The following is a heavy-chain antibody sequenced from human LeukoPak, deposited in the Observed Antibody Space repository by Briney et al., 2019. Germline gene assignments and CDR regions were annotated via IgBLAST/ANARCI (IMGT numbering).Heavy chain of an antibody. CDR3: ARTQEYYYDSSGYYFPDY. D-gene: IGHD3-22*01. CDR1: GGTFSSYA. V-gene: IGHV1-69*13. CDR2: IIPIFGTA. Sequence: GASVKVSCKASGGTFSSYAISWVRQAPGQGLEWMGGIIPIFGTANYAQKLQGRVTITADESTSTAYMELSSLRSEDTAVYYCARTQEYYYDSSGYYFPDYWGQGTLVTVSS. J-gene: IGHJ4*02.